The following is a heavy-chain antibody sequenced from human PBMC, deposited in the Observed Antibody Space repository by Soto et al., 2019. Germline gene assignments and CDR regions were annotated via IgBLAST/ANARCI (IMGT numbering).Heavy chain of an antibody. J-gene: IGHJ4*02. Sequence: GGSLRLSCAASGFTFSSYDMHWVRQATGKGLEWVSAIGTAGDTYYPGSVKGQFTISRENAKNSLYLRMNSLRAGDTAVYYCARGAPIFGVVPFPFEYWGQGTLVTVSS. CDR2: IGTAGDT. CDR3: ARGAPIFGVVPFPFEY. D-gene: IGHD3-3*01. CDR1: GFTFSSYD. V-gene: IGHV3-13*01.